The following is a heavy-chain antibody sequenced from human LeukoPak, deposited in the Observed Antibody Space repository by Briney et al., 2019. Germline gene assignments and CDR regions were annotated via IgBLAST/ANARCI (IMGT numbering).Heavy chain of an antibody. CDR1: GGSFSGYY. V-gene: IGHV4-34*01. Sequence: PSETLSLTCAVYGGSFSGYYWSWIRQPPGKGLEWIGENNHSGSTNYNPSLKSRVTISVDTSKNQFSLKLSSVTAADTAVYYCARGQHHYYYYGMDVWGQGTTVTVSS. J-gene: IGHJ6*02. CDR2: NNHSGST. CDR3: ARGQHHYYYYGMDV.